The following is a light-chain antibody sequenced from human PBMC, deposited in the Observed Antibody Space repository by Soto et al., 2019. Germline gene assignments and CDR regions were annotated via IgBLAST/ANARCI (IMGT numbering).Light chain of an antibody. Sequence: SLPTQPPSASGTPGQRVAISCSGSSSNIGSNTVNWYQQLPGTAPKVLIYSNNQRPSGVPDRFSGSKSGTSASLAISGLQSEDEADYYCAAWDDGLNGFWVFGTGTKVTVL. J-gene: IGLJ1*01. CDR2: SNN. CDR1: SSNIGSNT. CDR3: AAWDDGLNGFWV. V-gene: IGLV1-44*01.